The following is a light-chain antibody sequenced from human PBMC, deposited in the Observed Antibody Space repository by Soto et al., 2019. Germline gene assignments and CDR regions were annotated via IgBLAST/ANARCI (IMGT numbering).Light chain of an antibody. CDR3: QQRSNWLFT. Sequence: EIVLTQSPATLSLSPGERATLSCRASQSVSSYLAWYQQKPGQAPRLLIYDASNRATGIPARFSGSGSGTDCTLTISSLEPEDFAVYYCQQRSNWLFTFGPGNKVDIK. V-gene: IGKV3-11*01. J-gene: IGKJ3*01. CDR2: DAS. CDR1: QSVSSY.